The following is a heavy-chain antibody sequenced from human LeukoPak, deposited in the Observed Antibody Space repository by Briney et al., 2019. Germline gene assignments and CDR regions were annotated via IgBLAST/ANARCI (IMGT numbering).Heavy chain of an antibody. V-gene: IGHV4-39*01. CDR3: ARGHFYYYGSGSWDY. CDR2: IYYSGSA. CDR1: GGSISSNSYY. D-gene: IGHD3-10*01. Sequence: SETLSLTCTVSGGSISSNSYYWGWIRQPPGRGLEWIGAIYYSGSAYYNPSLKSRVTMSIDTSKNQFSLKLSSVTAADTAVYYCARGHFYYYGSGSWDYWGQGTLVTVSS. J-gene: IGHJ4*02.